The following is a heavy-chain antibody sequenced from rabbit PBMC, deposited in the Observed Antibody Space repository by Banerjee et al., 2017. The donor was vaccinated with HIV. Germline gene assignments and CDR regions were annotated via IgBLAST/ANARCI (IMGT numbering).Heavy chain of an antibody. CDR1: GFSFSSDYY. D-gene: IGHD6-1*01. J-gene: IGHJ6*01. V-gene: IGHV1S45*01. CDR3: ARAPYRYDYIGYSYAPYGMDL. Sequence: QEQLEESGGDLVKPGASLTLTCTASGFSFSSDYYMCWVRQAPGKGLEWIACIYIGSNGNTHYASWVNGRFTISKTSSTTVTLQMTSLTAADTATYFCARAPYRYDYIGYSYAPYGMDLWGPGTLVTVS. CDR2: IYIGSNGNT.